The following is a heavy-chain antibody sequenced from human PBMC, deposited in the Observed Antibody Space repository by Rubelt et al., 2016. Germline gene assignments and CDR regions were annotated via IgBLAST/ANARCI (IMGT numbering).Heavy chain of an antibody. J-gene: IGHJ3*02. CDR3: ARDRTWLVPGLDAFDI. CDR2: ISAYNGNK. V-gene: IGHV1-18*01. D-gene: IGHD6-19*01. Sequence: QVQLVQSGAEVKKPGASVKVSCKASGYTFTSYGISWVRQAPGQVLEWMGWISAYNGNKNYAQKRQGRVTMTTDTSTSTAYMELRSLRSDDTAVCYCARDRTWLVPGLDAFDIWGQGTMVTVSS. CDR1: GYTFTSYG.